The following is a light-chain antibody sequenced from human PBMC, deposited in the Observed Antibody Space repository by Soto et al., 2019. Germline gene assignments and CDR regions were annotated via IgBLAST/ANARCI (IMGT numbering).Light chain of an antibody. V-gene: IGKV1-5*03. CDR3: QQYEYYGT. CDR1: QNIGRT. J-gene: IGKJ1*01. CDR2: QAS. Sequence: DIQMTQSPSTLSASVGDRVTNTCRASQNIGRTLAWYQQKPGKAPKVLIYQASSLDSGVPSRFSGSGSGTEFTLTINTLQPDDFATYYCQQYEYYGTFGQGPKVDVK.